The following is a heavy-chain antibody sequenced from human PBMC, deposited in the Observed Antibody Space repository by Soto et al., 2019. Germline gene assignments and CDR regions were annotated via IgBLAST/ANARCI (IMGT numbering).Heavy chain of an antibody. CDR1: GFTFSSDG. J-gene: IGHJ6*02. V-gene: IGHV3-33*01. D-gene: IGHD4-4*01. CDR2: IWYDGSNQ. CDR3: ARGGLQGVYYGMDV. Sequence: PGGSLRLSCAASGFTFSSDGMHWVRQAPGKGLEWVAIIWYDGSNQYYADSVKGRFTISRDNSKNTLYLQMNSLRAEDTAVYYCARGGLQGVYYGMDVWGQGTTVTVSS.